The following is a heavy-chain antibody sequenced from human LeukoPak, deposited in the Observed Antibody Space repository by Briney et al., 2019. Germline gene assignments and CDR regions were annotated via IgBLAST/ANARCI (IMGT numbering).Heavy chain of an antibody. CDR1: GGSVTSGSYY. D-gene: IGHD6-19*01. Sequence: SETLSLTCTVSGGSVTSGSYYWSWIRQPAGKGLEWIGRIYTSGSTNYNPSLKSRVTMSVDTSKNQFSLKLSSVTAADTAVYYCARDSFSSGWSAFDIWGQGTMVTVSS. CDR3: ARDSFSSGWSAFDI. J-gene: IGHJ3*02. V-gene: IGHV4-61*02. CDR2: IYTSGST.